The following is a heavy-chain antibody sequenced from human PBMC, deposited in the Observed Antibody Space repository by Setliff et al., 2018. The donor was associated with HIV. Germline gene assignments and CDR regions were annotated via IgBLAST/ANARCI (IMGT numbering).Heavy chain of an antibody. CDR1: GYTFSTYG. D-gene: IGHD2-8*01. CDR2: ISTYNGNT. J-gene: IGHJ3*02. CDR3: ARGYCTNAVCSDAFDI. Sequence: PSVKVSCKASGYTFSTYGINWIRQAPGQGLEWMGWISTYNGNTKYAQRLQGRVTMTRDTSTSTVYMELSSLRSEDTAVYYCARGYCTNAVCSDAFDIWGQGTMVTVSS. V-gene: IGHV1-18*01.